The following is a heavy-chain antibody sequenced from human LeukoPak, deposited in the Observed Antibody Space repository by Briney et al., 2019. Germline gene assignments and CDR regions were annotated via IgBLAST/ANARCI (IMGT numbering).Heavy chain of an antibody. CDR2: IYYSGST. D-gene: IGHD2-2*01. Sequence: PSQTLSLTCGVSGGSISSGGYSWSWIRQPPGKGLEWIGYIYYSGSTSYNPSLKSRLSISVDTSKNQFSLKLSSVTAADTAVYYCARAMPHDNWFDPWGQGSLVTVSS. V-gene: IGHV4-30-4*07. J-gene: IGHJ5*02. CDR1: GGSISSGGYS. CDR3: ARAMPHDNWFDP.